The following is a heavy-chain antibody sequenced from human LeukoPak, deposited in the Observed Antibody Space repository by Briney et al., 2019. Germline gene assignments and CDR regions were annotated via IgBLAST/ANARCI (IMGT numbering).Heavy chain of an antibody. CDR1: GKIFTSYH. Sequence: GASVKVSCKASGKIFTSYHTQWVRQAPGQGLEWMGIINSSGGSTSYAQKFQGRVTMTRDTSTSTVYMELSSLRSEDTAVYYCARDVNRGFPFYYYTMDVGGKGTTVTFPS. CDR3: ARDVNRGFPFYYYTMDV. D-gene: IGHD1-14*01. J-gene: IGHJ6*04. CDR2: INSSGGST. V-gene: IGHV1-46*01.